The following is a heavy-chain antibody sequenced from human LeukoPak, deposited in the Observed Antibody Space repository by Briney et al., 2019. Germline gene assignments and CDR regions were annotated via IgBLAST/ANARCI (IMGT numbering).Heavy chain of an antibody. CDR1: GFTFSSFA. V-gene: IGHV3-30-3*01. J-gene: IGHJ4*02. Sequence: PGGSLRLSCAASGFTFSSFAIHWVRQAPGKGLEWVAVISYDGSNKYYADSVKGRFTISRDISKNTLYLQMNSLRAEDTAVYYCARGPPNYYDSSGYYFVDYWGQGTLVTGSS. D-gene: IGHD3-22*01. CDR3: ARGPPNYYDSSGYYFVDY. CDR2: ISYDGSNK.